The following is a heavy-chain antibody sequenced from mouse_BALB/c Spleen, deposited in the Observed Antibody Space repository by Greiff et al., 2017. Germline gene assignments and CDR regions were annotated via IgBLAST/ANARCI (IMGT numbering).Heavy chain of an antibody. Sequence: QVQLQQSGPELVKPGASVKMSCKASGYTFTSYWINWVKQRPGQGLEWIGDIYPGRGITNYNEKFKSKATLTLDTSSSTAYMQLSSLTSEDSAVYYCSRNYYGSSYYFDYWGQGTTLTVSS. CDR3: SRNYYGSSYYFDY. V-gene: IGHV1-55*01. CDR1: GYTFTSYW. J-gene: IGHJ2*01. D-gene: IGHD1-1*01. CDR2: IYPGRGIT.